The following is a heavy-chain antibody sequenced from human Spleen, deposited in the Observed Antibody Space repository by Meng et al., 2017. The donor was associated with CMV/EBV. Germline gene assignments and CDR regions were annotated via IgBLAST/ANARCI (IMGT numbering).Heavy chain of an antibody. CDR3: ARALGAGKGWFDP. Sequence: SGDRVSSNSAAWNWIRQSPSRGLEWLGRTYYRSKWYSDYGVSVKSRITINSDTSKNQFSLHLNSVTPEDTAVYYCARALGAGKGWFDPWGQGTLVTVSS. CDR1: GDRVSSNSAA. V-gene: IGHV6-1*01. J-gene: IGHJ5*02. D-gene: IGHD4/OR15-4a*01. CDR2: TYYRSKWYS.